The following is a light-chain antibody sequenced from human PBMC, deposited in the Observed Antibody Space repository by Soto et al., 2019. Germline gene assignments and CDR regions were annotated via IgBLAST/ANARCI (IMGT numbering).Light chain of an antibody. V-gene: IGKV1-5*01. CDR2: DAS. J-gene: IGKJ1*01. CDR3: QQYSSYSRT. CDR1: QGISTW. Sequence: DIQMTQSPYTLSASVGDRVTITCRASQGISTWLAWYQQKPGTAPKLLIYDASSLECGVPSRFSGSGSGIEFTLTISSLQPDDYSTYYCQQYSSYSRTFGQGTKVEIK.